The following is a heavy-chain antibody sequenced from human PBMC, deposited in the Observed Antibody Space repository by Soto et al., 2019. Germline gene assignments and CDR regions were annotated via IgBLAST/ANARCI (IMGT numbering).Heavy chain of an antibody. CDR3: GRYCTNTKCRGGYYLDL. CDR1: GDSFTNYA. CDR2: IILALGTP. D-gene: IGHD2-8*01. V-gene: IGHV1-69*01. J-gene: IGHJ5*02. Sequence: QVLLVQSGAEMKQPGSSVSVSCKASGDSFTNYAFTWVRQAPGQGPEWLGGIILALGTPHYSQRFQGRLTITADESSSPVYTELGSLRLDDTAVYYCGRYCTNTKCRGGYYLDLWGQGTLLTVSS.